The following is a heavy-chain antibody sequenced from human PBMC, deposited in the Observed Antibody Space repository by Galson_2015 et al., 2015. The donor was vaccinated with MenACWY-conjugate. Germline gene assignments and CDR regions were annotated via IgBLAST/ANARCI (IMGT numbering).Heavy chain of an antibody. J-gene: IGHJ5*02. CDR2: IYSDGST. CDR3: ARGGAAAGFDP. V-gene: IGHV3-66*01. CDR1: GFTVSSNY. D-gene: IGHD6-13*01. Sequence: SLRLSCAASGFTVSSNYMNWVRQAPGKGLQWVSIIYSDGSTFYADSVEGRFNISRDDSKNTLYFQMNSLRAEDTAVYYCARGGAAAGFDPWGQGTLVTVSS.